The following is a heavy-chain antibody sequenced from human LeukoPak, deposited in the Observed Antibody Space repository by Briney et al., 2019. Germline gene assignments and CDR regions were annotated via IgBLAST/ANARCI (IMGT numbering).Heavy chain of an antibody. J-gene: IGHJ3*02. CDR1: GGSISSYY. V-gene: IGHV4-4*07. CDR2: IYTSGST. CDR3: ARAGYYDSSGYYYDHDAFDI. Sequence: KSSETLSLTCTVSGGSISSYYWSWIRQPAGKGLEWIGRIYTSGSTNYNPSLKSRVIMSVDTSKNQFSLKLSSVTAADTAVYYCARAGYYDSSGYYYDHDAFDIWGQGIMVTVSS. D-gene: IGHD3-22*01.